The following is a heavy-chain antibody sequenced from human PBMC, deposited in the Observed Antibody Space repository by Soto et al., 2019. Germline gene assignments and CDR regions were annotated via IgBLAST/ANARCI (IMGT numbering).Heavy chain of an antibody. CDR3: AKAQINNWNYDY. CDR1: GFTFSSYA. V-gene: IGHV3-23*01. CDR2: ISGSGGST. Sequence: EVQLLESGGGLVQPGGSLRLSCAASGFTFSSYAMSWVRQAPGKGLEWVSAISGSGGSTYYADSVKGRFTISRDNSKNMLYLQMNSLRAEDTAVYYCAKAQINNWNYDYWGQGTLVTVSS. J-gene: IGHJ4*02. D-gene: IGHD1-7*01.